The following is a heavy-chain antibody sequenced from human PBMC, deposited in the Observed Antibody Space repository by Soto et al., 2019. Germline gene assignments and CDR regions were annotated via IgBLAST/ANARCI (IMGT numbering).Heavy chain of an antibody. D-gene: IGHD1-26*01. J-gene: IGHJ4*02. CDR3: ARPIVGGSTYYFDY. CDR2: IYPGDSAI. Sequence: GESLKISCKGSGYSFNNNWIAWVRQMPGKGLEWMGIIYPGDSAIRYSPYFQGQVTFSADKSINTAYLQWSSLKASDTAMYYCARPIVGGSTYYFDYWGQGTLVTVS. V-gene: IGHV5-51*01. CDR1: GYSFNNNW.